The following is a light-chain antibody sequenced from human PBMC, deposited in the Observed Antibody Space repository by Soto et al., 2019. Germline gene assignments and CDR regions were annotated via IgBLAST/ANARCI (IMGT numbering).Light chain of an antibody. V-gene: IGLV4-69*01. CDR3: QTWGTGIWV. CDR2: LNSDGSH. J-gene: IGLJ3*02. CDR1: SGHSSYA. Sequence: QLVLTQSPSASASLVASVKLTSTLSSGHSSYAIAWHQQQPEKGPRYLMKLNSDGSHSKGDGIPDRFSGSSSGAERYLAISGLQSGDEADYYCQTWGTGIWVFGGGTKLTVL.